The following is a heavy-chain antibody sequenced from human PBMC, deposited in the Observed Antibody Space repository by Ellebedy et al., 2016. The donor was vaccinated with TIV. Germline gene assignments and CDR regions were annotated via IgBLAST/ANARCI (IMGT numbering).Heavy chain of an antibody. CDR1: GFSLSNARMG. D-gene: IGHD2-21*01. CDR3: AWIWGERDGMDV. V-gene: IGHV2-26*04. CDR2: IFSNDEK. J-gene: IGHJ6*02. Sequence: SGPTLVXPTETLTLTCTVSGFSLSNARMGVSWIRQPPGKALEWLAHIFSNDEKSYSTSLKSRLTISKDTSKSQVVLTMTNMDPVDTATYYCAWIWGERDGMDVWGQGTTVTVSS.